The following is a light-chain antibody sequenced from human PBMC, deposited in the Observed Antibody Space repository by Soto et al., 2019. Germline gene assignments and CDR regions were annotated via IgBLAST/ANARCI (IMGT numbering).Light chain of an antibody. J-gene: IGLJ1*01. V-gene: IGLV2-11*01. CDR2: GVS. CDR1: NSDVGGYNY. CDR3: CSYTSSGTLV. Sequence: QSVLTQPRSVSGSPGQSVTISCTGTNSDVGGYNYVSWYQQYPGKAPKLMISGVSERPSGVPDRFSGSKSGNTASLTISGLQAEDEADYYCCSYTSSGTLVFGTGTKVTVL.